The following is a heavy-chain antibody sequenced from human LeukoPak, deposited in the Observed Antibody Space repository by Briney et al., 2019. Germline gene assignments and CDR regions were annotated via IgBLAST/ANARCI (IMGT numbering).Heavy chain of an antibody. Sequence: PSETLSLTCTVSGGSISSGGYYWGWIRQPPGKGLEWIGYIYHSGSTYYNPSLKSRVTISVDRSKNQFSLKLSSVTAADTAVYYCARDARVVVAGGGYFDYWGQGTLVTVSS. V-gene: IGHV4-30-2*01. J-gene: IGHJ4*02. CDR3: ARDARVVVAGGGYFDY. CDR2: IYHSGST. CDR1: GGSISSGGYY. D-gene: IGHD3-22*01.